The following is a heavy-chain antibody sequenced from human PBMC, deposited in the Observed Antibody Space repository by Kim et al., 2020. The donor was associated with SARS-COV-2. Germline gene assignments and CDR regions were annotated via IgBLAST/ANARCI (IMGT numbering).Heavy chain of an antibody. V-gene: IGHV1-3*01. D-gene: IGHD2-15*01. CDR2: IVPDNGNT. Sequence: ASVKVSCRASGYTFTDYYPIHWMLQAPGQRLEWMGWIVPDNGNTKYSQKFQGRVTITRDTSARPAYVELSGLRSEATAVYYCTRDDAANHLHHYWVQGTQVPVSS. J-gene: IGHJ4*02. CDR3: TRDDAANHLHHY. CDR1: GYTFTDYYP.